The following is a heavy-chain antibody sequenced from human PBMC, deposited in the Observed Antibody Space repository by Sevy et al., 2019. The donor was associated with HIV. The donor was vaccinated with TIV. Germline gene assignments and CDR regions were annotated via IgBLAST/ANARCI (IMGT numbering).Heavy chain of an antibody. CDR1: GFTFSSYA. Sequence: GGSLRLSRAASGFTFSSYAMHWVRQAPGKGLEWVAVISYDGSNKYYADSVKGRFTISRDNSKNTLYLQMDGLGAEDTALYYCARDDEPDYYYFDMDVWGQGTTVTVSS. V-gene: IGHV3-30-3*01. J-gene: IGHJ6*02. CDR2: ISYDGSNK. CDR3: ARDDEPDYYYFDMDV.